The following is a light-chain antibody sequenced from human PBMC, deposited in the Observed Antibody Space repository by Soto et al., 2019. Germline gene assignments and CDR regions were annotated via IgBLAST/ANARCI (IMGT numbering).Light chain of an antibody. V-gene: IGKV3-15*01. Sequence: EIVMTQSPATLSVSLGERVTLSCRASQSVSCYLAWYQQKPGQAPRLLISDASTRATDIPDRFSGSGSGTDFTLTISSLQSTDLAVYYCLQYSTWPPLYTFGQGTKLEIK. CDR2: DAS. CDR1: QSVSCY. CDR3: LQYSTWPPLYT. J-gene: IGKJ2*01.